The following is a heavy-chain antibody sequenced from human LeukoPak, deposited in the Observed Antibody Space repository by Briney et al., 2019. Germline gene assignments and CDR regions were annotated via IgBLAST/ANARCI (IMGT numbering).Heavy chain of an antibody. V-gene: IGHV4-30-2*01. CDR1: GGSISSGGYS. J-gene: IGHJ4*02. Sequence: SETLSLTCAVSGGSISSGGYSWSWIRQPPGKGLEWIGYIYHSGSTYYNPSLKSRVTISVDRSKNQFSLKLSSVTAADTAVYYCARYDILTGCDYWGQGTLVTVSS. CDR3: ARYDILTGCDY. D-gene: IGHD3-9*01. CDR2: IYHSGST.